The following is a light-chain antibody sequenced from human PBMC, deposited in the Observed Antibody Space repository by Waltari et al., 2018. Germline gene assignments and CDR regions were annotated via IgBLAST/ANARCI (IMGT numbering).Light chain of an antibody. CDR3: QHYDELPLT. V-gene: IGKV4-1*01. Sequence: DIVMTQSPDSLAVSLGERATIRCKSSRSVLYSTNTKNYLAWYQQKPGQPPRLLIYWASTRESGVPDRFSGSGSGTDFTLTISSLQAEDVVVYYCQHYDELPLTFGGGTKVEIK. CDR2: WAS. CDR1: RSVLYSTNTKNY. J-gene: IGKJ4*01.